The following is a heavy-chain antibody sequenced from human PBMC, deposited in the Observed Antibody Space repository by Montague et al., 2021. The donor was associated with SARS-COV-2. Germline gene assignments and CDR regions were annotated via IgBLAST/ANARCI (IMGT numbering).Heavy chain of an antibody. V-gene: IGHV3-23*01. J-gene: IGHJ4*02. D-gene: IGHD5-24*01. CDR3: AKERWPQHSFDS. CDR2: ISGSGGSA. CDR1: GFTFSNYA. Sequence: SLRLSCAASGFTFSNYAMTWVRQAPGKGLEWVSFISGSGGSACYADSVKGRFTISRDNSKNTVYLQMNSLRAEDMAMYYCAKERWPQHSFDSWGQGTLVTVSS.